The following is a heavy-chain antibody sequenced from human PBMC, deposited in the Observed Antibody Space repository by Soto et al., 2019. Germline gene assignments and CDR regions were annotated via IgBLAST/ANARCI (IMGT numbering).Heavy chain of an antibody. CDR3: ARGIAPSVYSSSWYGVFDAFDI. V-gene: IGHV3-13*01. CDR1: GFTFSSYD. D-gene: IGHD6-13*01. Sequence: GGSLRLSCAASGFTFSSYDMHWVRQATGKGLEWVSAIGTAGDTYYPGSLKGRFTISRENAKNSLYLQMNSLRAEDTAVYYCARGIAPSVYSSSWYGVFDAFDIWGQGTMVTVSS. CDR2: IGTAGDT. J-gene: IGHJ3*02.